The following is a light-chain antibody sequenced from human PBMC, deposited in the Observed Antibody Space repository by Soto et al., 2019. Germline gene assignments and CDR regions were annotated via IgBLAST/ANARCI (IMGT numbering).Light chain of an antibody. J-gene: IGKJ2*01. CDR3: QQYITFLYT. CDR1: QSISNW. Sequence: DIQMTKSPSTLSASVGDRVTITCRASQSISNWLAWYQQKPGKAPNLLIYDASNLESGVPSRFSGSGSGTEFTLTISSLQPDDFATYYCQQYITFLYTFGQGTRLDIK. V-gene: IGKV1-5*01. CDR2: DAS.